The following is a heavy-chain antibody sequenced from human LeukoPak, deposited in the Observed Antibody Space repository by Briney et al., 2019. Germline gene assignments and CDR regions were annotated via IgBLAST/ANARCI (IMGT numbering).Heavy chain of an antibody. J-gene: IGHJ4*02. D-gene: IGHD1-26*01. CDR2: INTYSGNT. CDR3: ARQGTVGAYDY. V-gene: IGHV1-18*01. CDR1: GYTFSNYA. Sequence: GESLKISCKASGYTFSNYAITWVRQAPGQGLEWMGWINTYSGNTNYEQKVQGRVTMTTDTSTSTAYMELRSLRSDDTALYYCARQGTVGAYDYWGQGTLVADSS.